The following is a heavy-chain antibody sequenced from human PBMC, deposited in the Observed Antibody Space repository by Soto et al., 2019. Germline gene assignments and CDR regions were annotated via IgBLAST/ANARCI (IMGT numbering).Heavy chain of an antibody. CDR2: ISPGSRYP. V-gene: IGHV3-11*06. CDR1: GFTFGDSY. CDR3: VRGGGGGMFDP. J-gene: IGHJ5*02. D-gene: IGHD2-15*01. Sequence: GGSLRLSCAGSGFTFGDSYMSWIRQAPGKGLEWLSYISPGSRYPAYADSVKGRFTISRDNAKRSLYLQTMSLTAEDTAIYYCVRGGGGGMFDPWGQGNMVTVSS.